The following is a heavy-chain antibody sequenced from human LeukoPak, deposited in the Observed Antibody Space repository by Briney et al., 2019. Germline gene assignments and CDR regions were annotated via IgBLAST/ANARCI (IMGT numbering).Heavy chain of an antibody. CDR1: GFTFDDYA. D-gene: IGHD6-19*01. Sequence: GRSLRLSCAASGFTFDDYAMHWVRQAPGQGLEWVSGISWNSGSIGYADSVKGRFTISRDNAKDSLYLQMNSLRAEDTAFYYCAKGGIAVTWGQGTLVTVSS. J-gene: IGHJ5*02. CDR2: ISWNSGSI. V-gene: IGHV3-9*01. CDR3: AKGGIAVT.